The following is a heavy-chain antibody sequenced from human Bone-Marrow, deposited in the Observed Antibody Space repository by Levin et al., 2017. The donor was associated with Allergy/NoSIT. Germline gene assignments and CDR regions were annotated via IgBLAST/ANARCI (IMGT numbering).Heavy chain of an antibody. CDR1: GGSIGSGTFF. CDR3: AKWAAAGPTGKGAFDA. CDR2: TYYTGRT. V-gene: IGHV4-39*02. D-gene: IGHD6-13*01. Sequence: SETLSLTCTVSGGSIGSGTFFWVWIRLASGKGLEWIGTTYYTGRTNYNASLKSRATMSIDTSKSHFSLNLNSVTAADTAVYYCAKWAAAGPTGKGAFDAWGQGKMVTVSS. J-gene: IGHJ3*01.